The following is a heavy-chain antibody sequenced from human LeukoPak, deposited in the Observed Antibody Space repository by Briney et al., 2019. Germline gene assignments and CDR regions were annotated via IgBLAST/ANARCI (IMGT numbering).Heavy chain of an antibody. V-gene: IGHV4-59*01. Sequence: SETLSLTCTVSGGSISSYYWSWNRQPPGKGLEWIGYIHYSGSTNYNPSLKSRVTISVDTSKNQFSLKLSSVTAADTAVYYCARSRTGYQFDYWGQGTLVTVSS. CDR2: IHYSGST. D-gene: IGHD7-27*01. J-gene: IGHJ4*02. CDR1: GGSISSYY. CDR3: ARSRTGYQFDY.